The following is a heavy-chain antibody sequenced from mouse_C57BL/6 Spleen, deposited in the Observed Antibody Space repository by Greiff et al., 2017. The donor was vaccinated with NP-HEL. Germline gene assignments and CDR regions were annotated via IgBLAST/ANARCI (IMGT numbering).Heavy chain of an antibody. V-gene: IGHV1-64*01. CDR2: IHPNSGST. D-gene: IGHD2-14*01. CDR3: AREPYRKNFDY. J-gene: IGHJ2*01. CDR1: GYTFTSYW. Sequence: QVQLKQSGAELVKPGASVKLSCKASGYTFTSYWMHWVKQRPGQGLEWIGMIHPNSGSTNYNETSKGKATLTVDKSSSTADMQLSSLTSEDSAVYYCAREPYRKNFDYWGQGTTLTVSS.